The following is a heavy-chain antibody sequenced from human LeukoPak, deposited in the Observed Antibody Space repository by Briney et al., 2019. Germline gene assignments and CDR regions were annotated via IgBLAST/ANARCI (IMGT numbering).Heavy chain of an antibody. CDR2: INAGNGNT. CDR1: GYTFTSYV. CDR3: AREVMYFYDSSGYYVLDS. V-gene: IGHV1-3*03. Sequence: ASVKVSCKASGYTFTSYVMHWVRQAPGQRLEWMGRINAGNGNTKYSQQFQGRVTLTRDTSASTAYMELSSLRSEDVAIYYCAREVMYFYDSSGYYVLDSWGQGSLLTVSS. J-gene: IGHJ4*02. D-gene: IGHD3-22*01.